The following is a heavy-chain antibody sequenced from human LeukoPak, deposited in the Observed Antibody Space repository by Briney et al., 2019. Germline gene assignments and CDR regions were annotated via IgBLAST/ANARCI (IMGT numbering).Heavy chain of an antibody. Sequence: PGGSLRLSCAASGFTFSSYAMSWVRQAPGKGLEWVSAISGSGGSTYYADSVKGRFTISRDNSKNTLYLQMNSLRAEDTAVYYGSKVPGTAMVTGAFDIWGQGTMVTVSS. V-gene: IGHV3-23*01. CDR1: GFTFSSYA. CDR2: ISGSGGST. CDR3: SKVPGTAMVTGAFDI. J-gene: IGHJ3*02. D-gene: IGHD5-18*01.